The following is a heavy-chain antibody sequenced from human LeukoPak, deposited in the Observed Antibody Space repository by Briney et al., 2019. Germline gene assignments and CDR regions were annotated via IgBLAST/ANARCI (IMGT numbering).Heavy chain of an antibody. J-gene: IGHJ5*02. Sequence: GGSLRLSCAASGFTFSSYAMSWVRQAPGKGLEWVSYISSSSSTIYYADSVKGRFTISRDNAKNSLYLQMNSLRAEDTAVYYCARDTTRQLVRNWFDPWGQGTLVTVSS. CDR2: ISSSSSTI. V-gene: IGHV3-48*01. CDR3: ARDTTRQLVRNWFDP. CDR1: GFTFSSYA. D-gene: IGHD6-6*01.